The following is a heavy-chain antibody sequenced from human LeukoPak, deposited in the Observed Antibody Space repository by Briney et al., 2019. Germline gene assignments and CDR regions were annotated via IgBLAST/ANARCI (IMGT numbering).Heavy chain of an antibody. CDR1: GFTFRSTA. J-gene: IGHJ4*02. Sequence: GGSLRLSCAASGFTFRSTAMTWVRQAPGKGLEWVSTIRGDGDRTHYADSLKGRFTISRDESNNTVYLQINSLTTEDTAMYYCSKGQEVEDGILESWGRGTLVTVSS. D-gene: IGHD1-26*01. V-gene: IGHV3-23*01. CDR2: IRGDGDRT. CDR3: SKGQEVEDGILES.